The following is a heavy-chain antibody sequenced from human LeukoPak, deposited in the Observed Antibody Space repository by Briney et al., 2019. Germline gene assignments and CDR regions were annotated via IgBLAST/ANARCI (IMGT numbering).Heavy chain of an antibody. D-gene: IGHD1-26*01. J-gene: IGHJ6*03. CDR2: IYYSGST. Sequence: SETLSLTCTVSGGSISSSSYYWGWIRQPPGKGLEWIGSIYYSGSTYYNPSLKSRVTISVDTSKNQFSLKLSSVTAADTAVYYCARGGGLGAYYYYMDVWGKGTTVTISS. CDR3: ARGGGLGAYYYYMDV. CDR1: GGSISSSSYY. V-gene: IGHV4-39*01.